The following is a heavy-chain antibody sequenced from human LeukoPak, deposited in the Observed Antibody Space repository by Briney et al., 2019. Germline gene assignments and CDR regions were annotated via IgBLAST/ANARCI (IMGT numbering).Heavy chain of an antibody. V-gene: IGHV3-7*01. J-gene: IGHJ6*03. CDR1: GFTFSSYL. Sequence: GGSLRLSCAASGFTFSSYLMSWVRQAPGKGLEWVANIKQDGSEKYYVDSVKGRCTISRANAKNSLYQQMNSLRAEDTAVYYCARGLAVAGYYYYYYMDVWGKGTTVTVSS. CDR3: ARGLAVAGYYYYYYMDV. D-gene: IGHD6-19*01. CDR2: IKQDGSEK.